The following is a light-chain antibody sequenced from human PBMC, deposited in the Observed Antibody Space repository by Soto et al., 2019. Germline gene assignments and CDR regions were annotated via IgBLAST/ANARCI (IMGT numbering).Light chain of an antibody. J-gene: IGKJ1*01. V-gene: IGKV3-15*01. Sequence: EIVLTQSPATLSLSPGGSASLSCTASQSVGISYLAWYQQKPGQAPRLLIYGASTRATGIPARFSGSGSGTEFTLTISSLQSEDFAVYYCQQYNNWLWTFGQGTKVDIK. CDR1: QSVGISY. CDR3: QQYNNWLWT. CDR2: GAS.